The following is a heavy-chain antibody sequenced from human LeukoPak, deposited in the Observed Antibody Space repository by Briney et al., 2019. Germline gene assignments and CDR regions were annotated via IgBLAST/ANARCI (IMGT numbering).Heavy chain of an antibody. Sequence: GGSLRLSCAASGFTFNNYAMIWVRQAPGKGLEWVSVISGSGNSTYYADSVKGRFTISRDNAKNTLYLQMNSLRVEDTAVYHCARSGYNGGLDYWGQGTLVTVSS. CDR1: GFTFNNYA. CDR3: ARSGYNGGLDY. D-gene: IGHD3-3*01. V-gene: IGHV3-23*01. J-gene: IGHJ4*02. CDR2: ISGSGNST.